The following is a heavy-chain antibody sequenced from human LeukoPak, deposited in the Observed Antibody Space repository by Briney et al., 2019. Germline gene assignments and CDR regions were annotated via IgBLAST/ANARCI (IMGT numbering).Heavy chain of an antibody. CDR1: GGSFSGYY. Sequence: KPSETLSLTCAVYGGSFSGYYWSWIRQPPGKGLEWIGEINHSGSTNYNPSLKSRVTISVDTSKNQFSLKLSSVTAADTAVYYCARPQSSGWYLFWGQGTLVTVSS. J-gene: IGHJ4*02. CDR2: INHSGST. CDR3: ARPQSSGWYLF. V-gene: IGHV4-34*01. D-gene: IGHD6-19*01.